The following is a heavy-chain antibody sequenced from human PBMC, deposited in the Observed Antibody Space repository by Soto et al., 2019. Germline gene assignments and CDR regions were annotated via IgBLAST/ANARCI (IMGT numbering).Heavy chain of an antibody. CDR1: GYTFTGYY. D-gene: IGHD2-8*01. CDR2: INPNSGGT. CDR3: ASPLVCTNGVCYIYGMDV. Sequence: ASVKVSCKASGYTFTGYYMHWVRQAPGQGLEWMGWINPNSGGTNYAQKFQGRVTMTRDTSISTAYMELSRLRSDDTAVYYCASPLVCTNGVCYIYGMDVWGQGTTVTVSS. V-gene: IGHV1-2*02. J-gene: IGHJ6*02.